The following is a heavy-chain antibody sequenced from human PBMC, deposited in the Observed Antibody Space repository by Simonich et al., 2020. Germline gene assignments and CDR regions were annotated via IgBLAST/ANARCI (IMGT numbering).Heavy chain of an antibody. D-gene: IGHD3-22*01. CDR2: INPNSGGT. CDR1: GYTFTGYY. CDR3: ARGSYDSSGYYLDDAFDI. J-gene: IGHJ3*02. Sequence: GQSGAEVKKPGASVKVSCKASGYTFTGYYMHWVRQAPGQGLEWMGWINPNSGGTNYAQKFQGRVTMTRDTSISTAYMELSRLRSDDTAVYYCARGSYDSSGYYLDDAFDIWGQGTMVTVSS. V-gene: IGHV1-2*02.